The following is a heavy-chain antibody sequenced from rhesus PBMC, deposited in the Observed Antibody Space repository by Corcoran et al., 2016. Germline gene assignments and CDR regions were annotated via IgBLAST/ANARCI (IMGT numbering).Heavy chain of an antibody. CDR2: ISGSGGST. J-gene: IGHJ4*01. CDR1: GGSISSNY. Sequence: QLQLQESGPGLVKPSETLSLTCAVSGGSISSNYWNWIRQPLGKGLEWIGRISGSGGSTDYTPSLKSRVTISTDTSKRQFSLKLSSVTAADTAVYYCAREYNWNYYFDYWGQGVLVTVSS. CDR3: AREYNWNYYFDY. D-gene: IGHD1-26*01. V-gene: IGHV4-173*01.